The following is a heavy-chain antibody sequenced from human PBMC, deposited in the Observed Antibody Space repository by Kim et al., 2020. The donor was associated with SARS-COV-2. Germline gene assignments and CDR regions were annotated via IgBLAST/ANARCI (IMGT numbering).Heavy chain of an antibody. CDR1: GGSISSSSYY. CDR3: ARRSRGYYSYEAVVPKDSTNWFDP. D-gene: IGHD5-18*01. CDR2: IYYSGST. V-gene: IGHV4-39*01. J-gene: IGHJ5*02. Sequence: SETLSLTCTVSGGSISSSSYYWGWIRQPPGKGLEWIGSIYYSGSTYYNPSLKSRVTISVDTPKNQFSLKLSSVTAADTAVYYCARRSRGYYSYEAVVPKDSTNWFDPWGQGTLVTVSS.